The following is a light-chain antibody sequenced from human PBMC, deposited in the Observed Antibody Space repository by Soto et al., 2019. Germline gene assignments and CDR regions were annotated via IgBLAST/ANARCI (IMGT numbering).Light chain of an antibody. CDR3: QQRSNWPPSIT. J-gene: IGKJ5*01. CDR1: QSVSSY. V-gene: IGKV3-11*01. CDR2: DAS. Sequence: EIVLTQSPATLSLSPGERATLSCRASQSVSSYLAWYQQKPGQDPRLLIYDASNRATGIPARFNGSGSGTDFTLTISSLEPEDFAVYYCQQRSNWPPSITFGQGTRLEIK.